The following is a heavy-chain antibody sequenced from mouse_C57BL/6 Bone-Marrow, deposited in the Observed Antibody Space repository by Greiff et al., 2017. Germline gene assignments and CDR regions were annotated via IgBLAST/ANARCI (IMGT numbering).Heavy chain of an antibody. V-gene: IGHV1-64*01. CDR1: GYTFTNYW. CDR2: MHPNGGSP. CDR3: ARSYDYDDYTKDY. Sequence: QVQLQQPGAELVKPGASVKLSCKASGYTFTNYWMRWVKQRPGQGLEWIGMMHPNGGSPDYNEKFKSEATLSVDKSSRTAYMERSSLTSEDSAVYYCARSYDYDDYTKDYWSQGTSVTVST. J-gene: IGHJ4*01. D-gene: IGHD2-4*01.